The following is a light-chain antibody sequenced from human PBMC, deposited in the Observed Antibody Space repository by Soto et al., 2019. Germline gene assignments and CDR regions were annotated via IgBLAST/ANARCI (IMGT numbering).Light chain of an antibody. Sequence: IEMTQSPSSLSASVGETITITCPASQSISSSLNWFQHSPGQPPKLLLFAASNLHAGVPPRFSGSGSGTSFSLTIRSLQPEDFATYYCQQSFNLPRTFGPGTRVEFK. V-gene: IGKV1-39*01. J-gene: IGKJ1*01. CDR2: AAS. CDR3: QQSFNLPRT. CDR1: QSISSS.